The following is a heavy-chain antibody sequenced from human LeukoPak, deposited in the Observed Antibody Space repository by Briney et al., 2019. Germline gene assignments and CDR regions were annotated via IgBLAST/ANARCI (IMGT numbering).Heavy chain of an antibody. D-gene: IGHD6-19*01. Sequence: GESLKISCKGSGYTFTSYWIGWVRQMPGKGLEWMGIIYPSDSNTRYSPSFQGQVTISADKSISTAYLQWSSLKASDTAIYYCASGWRREGVNDYWGQGTLVTVSS. CDR3: ASGWRREGVNDY. CDR2: IYPSDSNT. CDR1: GYTFTSYW. J-gene: IGHJ4*02. V-gene: IGHV5-51*01.